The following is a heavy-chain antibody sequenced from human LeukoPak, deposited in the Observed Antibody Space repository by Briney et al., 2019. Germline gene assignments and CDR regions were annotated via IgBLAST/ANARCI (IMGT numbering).Heavy chain of an antibody. D-gene: IGHD3-22*01. CDR2: IYYSGST. CDR1: GGSISSSSYY. CDR3: ARVSMIVVAGGAFDI. Sequence: SETLSLTCTVSGGSISSSSYYWGWIRQPPGKGLEWIGSIYYSGSTYYNPSLKSRVTISVDTSKNQFSLKLSSVTAADTAVYYCARVSMIVVAGGAFDIWGQGTMVTVSS. V-gene: IGHV4-39*07. J-gene: IGHJ3*02.